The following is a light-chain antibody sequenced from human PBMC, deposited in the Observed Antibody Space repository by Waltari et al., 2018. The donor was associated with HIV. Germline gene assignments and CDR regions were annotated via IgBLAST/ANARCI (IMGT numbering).Light chain of an antibody. CDR3: QQAASPPGT. Sequence: IQLAQSPSSVSASVGARVTITLRANQTFNTWLTWYQQKPGTAPRLLIYATSNLQSGILERFSCRGSGPNVTLTMNRLQPEDLATYYSQQAASPPGTFGQGTKVEMK. V-gene: IGKV1-12*01. CDR1: QTFNTW. J-gene: IGKJ1*01. CDR2: ATS.